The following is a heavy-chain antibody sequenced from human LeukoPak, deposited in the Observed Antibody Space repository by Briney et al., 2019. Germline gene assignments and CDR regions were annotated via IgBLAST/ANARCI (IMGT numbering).Heavy chain of an antibody. CDR1: GFTFSSYG. J-gene: IGHJ3*02. Sequence: PGGSLRLSCAASGFTFSSYGMHWVRQAPGKGLEWVAFIRYDGSNKYYADSVKGRFTISRDNSKNTLYLQMNSLRAEDTAVYYCAKTPSADDAFDIWGQGTMVTVSS. CDR2: IRYDGSNK. V-gene: IGHV3-30*02. D-gene: IGHD3-10*01. CDR3: AKTPSADDAFDI.